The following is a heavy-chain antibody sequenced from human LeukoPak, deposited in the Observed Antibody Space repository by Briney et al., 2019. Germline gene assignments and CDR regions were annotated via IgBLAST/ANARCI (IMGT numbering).Heavy chain of an antibody. V-gene: IGHV4-34*01. CDR2: INHSGST. CDR3: ARHVAAPDAFDI. Sequence: PSETLSLTCAAYGGSFSGYYWSWIRQPPGKGLEWIGEINHSGSTNYNPSLKSRVTISVDTSKNQFSLKLRSVTAADTAVYYCARHVAAPDAFDIWGQGTMVTVSS. D-gene: IGHD6-25*01. CDR1: GGSFSGYY. J-gene: IGHJ3*02.